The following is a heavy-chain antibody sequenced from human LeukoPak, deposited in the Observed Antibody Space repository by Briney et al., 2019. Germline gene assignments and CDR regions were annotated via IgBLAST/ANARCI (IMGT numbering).Heavy chain of an antibody. J-gene: IGHJ6*02. D-gene: IGHD6-13*01. CDR2: IYYSGST. V-gene: IGHV4-30-4*01. CDR3: ARDPYSSSWYPTTYYYYGMDV. Sequence: PSQTLSLTCTVSGGSISSGDYYWSWLRQPPGKGLEWIGYIYYSGSTYYNPSLKSRVTIPVDTSKNQFSLKLSSVTAADTAVYYCARDPYSSSWYPTTYYYYGMDVWGQGTTVTVSS. CDR1: GGSISSGDYY.